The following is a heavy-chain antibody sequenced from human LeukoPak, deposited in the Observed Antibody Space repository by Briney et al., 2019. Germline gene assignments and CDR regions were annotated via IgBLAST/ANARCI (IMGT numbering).Heavy chain of an antibody. CDR3: ARWAVTANWYFDL. Sequence: SETLSLTCTVSGGSISSGGYYWSWIRQPPGKGLEWIGYIYYSGTTNYNPSLKSRIIMSVDTSKNQFSLKLSSVTAADTAVYYCARWAVTANWYFDLWGRGTLVTVSS. V-gene: IGHV4-61*08. J-gene: IGHJ2*01. D-gene: IGHD2-21*02. CDR1: GGSISSGGYY. CDR2: IYYSGTT.